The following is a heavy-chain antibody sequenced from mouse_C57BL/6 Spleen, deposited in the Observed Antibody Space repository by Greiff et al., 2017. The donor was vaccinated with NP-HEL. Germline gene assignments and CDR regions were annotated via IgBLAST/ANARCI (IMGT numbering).Heavy chain of an antibody. CDR1: GYTFTSYW. CDR3: ARENYAMDY. CDR2: INPSSGYT. J-gene: IGHJ4*01. V-gene: IGHV1-7*01. Sequence: QVQLQQSGAELAKPGASVKLSCKASGYTFTSYWMHWVKQRPGQGLEWIGYINPSSGYTKYNQKFKDKATLTADESSSTAYMQLSSLTYEDSAVYYCARENYAMDYWGQGTSVTVSS.